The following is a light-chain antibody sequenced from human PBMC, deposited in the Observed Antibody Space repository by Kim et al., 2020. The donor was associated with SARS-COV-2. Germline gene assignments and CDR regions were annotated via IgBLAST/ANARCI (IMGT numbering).Light chain of an antibody. CDR1: AGGCTYGGHD. CDR3: LLSYDGVRV. CDR2: DTG. J-gene: IGLJ3*02. V-gene: IGLV7-46*01. Sequence: GGTGSRTWGASAGGCTYGGHDAFGFQRGPGRGPRSLIYDTGNKQSWTPARFSGFLFGGKAALTLSNAQPEDEADYYCLLSYDGVRVFGGGTRLTVL.